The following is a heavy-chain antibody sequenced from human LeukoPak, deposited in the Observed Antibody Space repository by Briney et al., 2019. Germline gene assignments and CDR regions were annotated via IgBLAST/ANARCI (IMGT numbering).Heavy chain of an antibody. Sequence: KTGGSLRLSCAASGFTFSSYSMNWVRQAPGKGLEWVSSISSSSSYIYYADSVKGRFTISRDNAKNSLYLQMNSLRAEDTAVYYCARDPGDRYYDFWSGYMSLAFDYWGQGTLVTVSS. D-gene: IGHD3-3*01. CDR2: ISSSSSYI. CDR3: ARDPGDRYYDFWSGYMSLAFDY. V-gene: IGHV3-21*01. J-gene: IGHJ4*02. CDR1: GFTFSSYS.